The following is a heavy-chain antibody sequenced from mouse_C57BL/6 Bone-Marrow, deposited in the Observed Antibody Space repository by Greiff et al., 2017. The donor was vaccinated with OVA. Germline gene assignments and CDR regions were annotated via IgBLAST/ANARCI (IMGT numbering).Heavy chain of an antibody. CDR3: AHYSYAMDY. V-gene: IGHV3-6*01. Sequence: VQLKESGPGLVKPSQSLLINGWGTGDASTSGDYWNWIRQFPGNKLEWMGYISYDGSNNYNPSLKNRISITRDTSKNQFVLKLNSVTTEDTATYYCAHYSYAMDYWGQGTSVTVSS. D-gene: IGHD1-2*01. CDR2: ISYDGSN. J-gene: IGHJ4*01. CDR1: GDASTSGDY.